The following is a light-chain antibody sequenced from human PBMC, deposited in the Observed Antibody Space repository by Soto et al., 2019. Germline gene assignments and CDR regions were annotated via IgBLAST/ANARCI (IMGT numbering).Light chain of an antibody. CDR1: QSVNSN. CDR3: QQYNNWPPRYT. V-gene: IGKV3-15*01. J-gene: IGKJ2*01. Sequence: EIVMTQSPATLSVSPGERATLSCRASQSVNSNLAWYQQKTGQAPRLLIYGASTRATGIPARFSGSGSGTEFTLTISSLQSEDFAVYYCQQYNNWPPRYTFGQGTKLESK. CDR2: GAS.